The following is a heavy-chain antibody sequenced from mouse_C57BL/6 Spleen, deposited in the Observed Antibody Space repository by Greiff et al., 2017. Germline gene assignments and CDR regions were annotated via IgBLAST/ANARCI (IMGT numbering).Heavy chain of an antibody. CDR1: GYTFTDYE. CDR3: TPYYMVTTRIAY. Sequence: VQLQQSGAELVRPGASVTLSCKASGYTFTDYEMHWVKQTPVHGLEWIGAIDPETGGTAYNQKFKGKAILTADKSSSTAYMELRSLTSEDSAFYYCTPYYMVTTRIAYWGQGTLVTVSA. CDR2: IDPETGGT. J-gene: IGHJ3*01. V-gene: IGHV1-15*01. D-gene: IGHD2-1*01.